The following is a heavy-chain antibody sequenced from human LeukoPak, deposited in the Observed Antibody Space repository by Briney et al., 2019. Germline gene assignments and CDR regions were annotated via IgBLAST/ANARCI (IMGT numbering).Heavy chain of an antibody. CDR3: ARDVDGVALDY. CDR1: GYTFTGYY. CDR2: INPNSGGT. J-gene: IGHJ4*02. V-gene: IGHV1-2*02. Sequence: ASVKVSCKASGYTFTGYYMHWVRQAPGQGLEWMGWINPNSGGTNYALKFQGRVTMTRDTSISTAYMELSRLRSDDTAVYYCARDVDGVALDYWGQGTLVTLSS. D-gene: IGHD3-3*01.